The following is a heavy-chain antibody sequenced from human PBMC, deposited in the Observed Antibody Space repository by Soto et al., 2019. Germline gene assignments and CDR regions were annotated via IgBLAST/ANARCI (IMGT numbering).Heavy chain of an antibody. CDR2: IYWNDDK. V-gene: IGHV2-5*01. J-gene: IGHJ4*02. CDR3: ARSEAFDC. CDR1: GFSLSTSGVG. Sequence: QITVKESGPTLVKPTQTLTLTCTFPGFSLSTSGVGVGWIRQPPGKALEWLALIYWNDDKRYSPSLKSRLTITKDTSKNQVVLTMTNRDPVETATYYLARSEAFDCCGQARLVTVSS.